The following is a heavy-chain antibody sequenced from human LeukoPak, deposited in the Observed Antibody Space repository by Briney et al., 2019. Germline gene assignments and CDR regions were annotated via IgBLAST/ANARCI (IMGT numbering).Heavy chain of an antibody. Sequence: GGSLRLSCAASGFVFSSYGMHWVRQAPGKGLEWVTFIRYDGSNKYYADSVKGRFTISRDNSKNTLYLQMDSLRAEDTAVYYCAKEDSSGYFFDYWGQGTLVTVSS. D-gene: IGHD3-22*01. V-gene: IGHV3-30*02. CDR2: IRYDGSNK. J-gene: IGHJ4*02. CDR1: GFVFSSYG. CDR3: AKEDSSGYFFDY.